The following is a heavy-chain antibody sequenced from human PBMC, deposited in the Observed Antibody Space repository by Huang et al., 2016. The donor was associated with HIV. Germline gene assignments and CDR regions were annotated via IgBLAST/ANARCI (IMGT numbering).Heavy chain of an antibody. CDR3: ARVDYYDSDGVDY. J-gene: IGHJ4*02. CDR2: INTNNVNL. Sequence: VQLVHSGSAVKTPGASVRVSCSASGYTFSSYSLFLVRQAPGQGLEYIGWINTNNVNLAYAQGFTGRFVVSLDTSATTAYLQINNLESEDRAGYYWARVDYYDSDGVDYWGQGTLVTVSS. D-gene: IGHD3-22*01. CDR1: GYTFSSYS. V-gene: IGHV7-4-1*02.